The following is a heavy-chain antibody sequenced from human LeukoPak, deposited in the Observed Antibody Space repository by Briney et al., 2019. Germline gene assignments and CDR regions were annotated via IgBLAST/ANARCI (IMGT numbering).Heavy chain of an antibody. J-gene: IGHJ4*02. CDR1: GFTFSSYA. CDR2: ISNNGVRI. Sequence: GSLRLSCAASGFTFSSYAMHWVRQAPGRGLEYVSAISNNGVRIYYANSVKGRFTISRDNSKNTLYLQMGSLRAEDMAVYYCARDLSGGGLDYWGQGTLVTVSS. V-gene: IGHV3-64*01. CDR3: ARDLSGGGLDY. D-gene: IGHD3-10*01.